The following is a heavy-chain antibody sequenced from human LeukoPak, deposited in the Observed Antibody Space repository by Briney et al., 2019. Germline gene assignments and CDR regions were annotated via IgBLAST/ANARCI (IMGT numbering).Heavy chain of an antibody. CDR2: INPSGGST. CDR1: GYTFTSYY. D-gene: IGHD3-9*01. Sequence: GASVKASCKASGYTFTSYYMHWVRQAPGQGLEWMGIINPSGGSTSYAQKFQGRVTMTRDTSTSTVYMELSSLRSEDTAVYYCARAGLRYFDWLLPHDYWGQGTLVTVSS. V-gene: IGHV1-46*01. CDR3: ARAGLRYFDWLLPHDY. J-gene: IGHJ4*02.